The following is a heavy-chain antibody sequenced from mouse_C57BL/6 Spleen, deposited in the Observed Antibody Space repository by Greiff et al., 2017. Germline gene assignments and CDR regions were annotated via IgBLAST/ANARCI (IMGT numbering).Heavy chain of an antibody. V-gene: IGHV1-64*01. D-gene: IGHD2-3*01. CDR3: ARRMGKGYCAMDY. J-gene: IGHJ4*01. CDR2: IHPNSGST. CDR1: GYTFTSYW. Sequence: QVQLQQPGAELVKPGASVTLSCKASGYTFTSYWMHWVKQRPGQGLEWIGMIHPNSGSTNYNEKFKSKATLTVDKSSSTAYMQLSSLTSEDSAVYYCARRMGKGYCAMDYWGQGTSVTVSS.